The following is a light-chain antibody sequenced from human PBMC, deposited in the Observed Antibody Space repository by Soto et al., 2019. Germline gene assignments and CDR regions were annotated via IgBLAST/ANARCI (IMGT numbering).Light chain of an antibody. CDR3: SSFVNFDVLVA. J-gene: IGLJ2*01. CDR2: DIN. V-gene: IGLV2-14*03. Sequence: QSALTQPASVSGSPGQSVTISCTGTSSDVGAHNFVSWYQQHPGRAPKLIVYDINLRPSGVSERFSGSKSGNTASLTISGLQPEDEADYYCSSFVNFDVLVAFGGGTKVTVL. CDR1: SSDVGAHNF.